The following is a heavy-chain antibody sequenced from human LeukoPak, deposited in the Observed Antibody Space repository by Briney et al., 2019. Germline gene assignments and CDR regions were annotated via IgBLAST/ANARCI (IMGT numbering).Heavy chain of an antibody. D-gene: IGHD3-16*02. CDR1: SGSISSSSYY. J-gene: IGHJ4*02. CDR2: IYYSGST. CDR3: ARWIVSGFDY. V-gene: IGHV4-39*01. Sequence: SETLSLTCAVSSGSISSSSYYWGWIRQRPGKGLEWIGSIYYSGSTYYNPSLKSRVTISVDTSKNQFSLKLSSVTAADTAVYYCARWIVSGFDYWGQGTLVTVSS.